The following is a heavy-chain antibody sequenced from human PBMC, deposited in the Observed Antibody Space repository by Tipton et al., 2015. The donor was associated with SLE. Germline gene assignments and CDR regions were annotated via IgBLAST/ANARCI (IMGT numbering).Heavy chain of an antibody. J-gene: IGHJ4*02. CDR3: ARSGGAARGGYFDY. Sequence: TLSLTCTVSGGSISSYYWSWIRQPPGKGLEWIGYIYYSGSTNYNPSLKSRVTISVDTSKNQFSLKLSSVTAADTAVYYCARSGGAARGGYFDYWGQGTLSPSPQ. CDR2: IYYSGST. V-gene: IGHV4-59*01. D-gene: IGHD6-6*01. CDR1: GGSISSYY.